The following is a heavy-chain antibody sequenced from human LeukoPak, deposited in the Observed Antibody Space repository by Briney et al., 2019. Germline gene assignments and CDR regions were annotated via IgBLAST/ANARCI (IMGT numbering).Heavy chain of an antibody. CDR1: GYSISSGYY. Sequence: SETLSLTCNVSGYSISSGYYWAWIRQSPGKGLEWIGSIYHSGSTYYNPSLKSRVTMSVDTSKKQFSLNLGSVTAADTAVYYCATTPREYSSTWYYFDYWGQGILVTVSS. J-gene: IGHJ4*02. D-gene: IGHD6-13*01. CDR3: ATTPREYSSTWYYFDY. V-gene: IGHV4-38-2*02. CDR2: IYHSGST.